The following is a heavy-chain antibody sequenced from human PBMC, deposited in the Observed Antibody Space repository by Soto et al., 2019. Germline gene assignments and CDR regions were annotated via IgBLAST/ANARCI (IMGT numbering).Heavy chain of an antibody. CDR3: VREGVAATGTGWFDP. V-gene: IGHV4-4*07. D-gene: IGHD6-13*01. J-gene: IGHJ5*02. Sequence: QVQLEESGPGLVKPSEILSLTCTVSGGSISNYHWSWIRQPAGKGLEWIGRIYSNGTTNYNPSLKSRVTMSVDTSKNQFSLRLRSVTAADTAVYHCVREGVAATGTGWFDPWGQGTLVTGSS. CDR1: GGSISNYH. CDR2: IYSNGTT.